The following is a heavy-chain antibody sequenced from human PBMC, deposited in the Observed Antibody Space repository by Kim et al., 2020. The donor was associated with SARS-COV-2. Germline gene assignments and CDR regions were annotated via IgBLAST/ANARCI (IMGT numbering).Heavy chain of an antibody. CDR2: INHSGST. J-gene: IGHJ5*02. CDR1: GGSFSGYY. D-gene: IGHD3-9*01. CDR3: ARVPNVLRYFDWPRGFDP. Sequence: SETLSLTCAVYGGSFSGYYWSWIRQPPGKGLEWIGEINHSGSTNYNPSLKSRVTISVDTSKNQFSLKLSSVTAADTAVYYCARVPNVLRYFDWPRGFDP. V-gene: IGHV4-34*01.